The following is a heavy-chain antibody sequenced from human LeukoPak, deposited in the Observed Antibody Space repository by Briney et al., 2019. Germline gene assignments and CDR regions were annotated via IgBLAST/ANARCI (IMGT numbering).Heavy chain of an antibody. V-gene: IGHV4-59*01. CDR3: ARDRGGYYYYGRDV. J-gene: IGHJ6*02. Sequence: SETLSLTCTVSGGSISSYYWSWIRQPPGKGLEWIGYIYYSGSTNYNPSLKSRVTISVDTSKNQFSLKLSSVTAADTAVYYCARDRGGYYYYGRDVWGQGTTVTVSS. D-gene: IGHD3-10*01. CDR1: GGSISSYY. CDR2: IYYSGST.